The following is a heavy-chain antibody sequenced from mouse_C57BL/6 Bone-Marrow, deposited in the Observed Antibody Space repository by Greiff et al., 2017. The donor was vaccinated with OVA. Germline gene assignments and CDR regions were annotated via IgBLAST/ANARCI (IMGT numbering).Heavy chain of an antibody. CDR3: ARGYGNYFFAY. CDR2: ISSGSSTI. D-gene: IGHD2-1*01. CDR1: GFTFSDYG. J-gene: IGHJ3*01. Sequence: DVQLVESGGGLVKPGGSLKLSCAASGFTFSDYGMHWVRQAPEKGLEWVAYISSGSSTIYYADTVKGRFTISRDNAKNTLFLQMTSLRSEDTAMYYCARGYGNYFFAYWGQGTLVTVSA. V-gene: IGHV5-17*01.